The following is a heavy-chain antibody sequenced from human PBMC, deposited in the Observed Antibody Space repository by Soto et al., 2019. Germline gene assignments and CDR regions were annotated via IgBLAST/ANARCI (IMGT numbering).Heavy chain of an antibody. Sequence: ASVKVSCKASGYTFTSYGISWVRQAPGQGLEWMGWISAYNGNTNYAQKLQGRVTMTTDTSISTAYMELSRLRSDDTAVYYCAREYYDYVWGSYRYNYWGQGTLVTVSS. J-gene: IGHJ4*02. D-gene: IGHD3-16*02. V-gene: IGHV1-18*01. CDR2: ISAYNGNT. CDR3: AREYYDYVWGSYRYNY. CDR1: GYTFTSYG.